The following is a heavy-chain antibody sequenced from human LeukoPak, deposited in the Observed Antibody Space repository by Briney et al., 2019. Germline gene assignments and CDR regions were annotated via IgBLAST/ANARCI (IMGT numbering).Heavy chain of an antibody. D-gene: IGHD3-10*01. CDR2: IYTSGST. J-gene: IGHJ6*03. CDR3: ARRVTVWFGESDYMDV. Sequence: YPSETLSLTCTVSGGSISSYYWSWIRQPAGKGLEWIGRIYTSGSTNYNPSLKSRVTISVDTSKNQFSLKLSSVTAADTAVYYCARRVTVWFGESDYMDVWGKGTTVTISS. CDR1: GGSISSYY. V-gene: IGHV4-4*07.